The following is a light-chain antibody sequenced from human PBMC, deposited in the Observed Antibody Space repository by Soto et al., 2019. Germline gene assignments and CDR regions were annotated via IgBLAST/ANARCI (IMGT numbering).Light chain of an antibody. CDR2: DAS. Sequence: DIVLTQSPATLSLSPGERAALSCRASPSVFRSLAWYQQKPGQPPRLLIYDASLRATGVPARLSGSGSGTDFTLTISSLEPEDFAVYYCQQRSVWPPAFGLGTKVDIK. J-gene: IGKJ2*01. V-gene: IGKV3-11*01. CDR1: PSVFRS. CDR3: QQRSVWPPA.